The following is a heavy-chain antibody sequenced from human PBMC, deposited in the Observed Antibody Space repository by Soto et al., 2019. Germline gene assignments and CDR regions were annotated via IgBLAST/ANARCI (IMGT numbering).Heavy chain of an antibody. Sequence: SETLSLTCTVSGGSVSTGSYYWSLIRQPPGKGLEWIGYIYYSGSTNYNPSVKSRVTISVDTSKNQFSLKLSSVTAADTAVYYCARAGAEQWLARWELFDYWGQGTLVTVSS. J-gene: IGHJ4*02. CDR3: ARAGAEQWLARWELFDY. CDR1: GGSVSTGSYY. V-gene: IGHV4-61*01. D-gene: IGHD6-19*01. CDR2: IYYSGST.